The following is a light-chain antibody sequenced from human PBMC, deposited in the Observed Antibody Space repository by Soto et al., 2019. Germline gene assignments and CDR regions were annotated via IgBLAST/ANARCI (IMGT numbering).Light chain of an antibody. J-gene: IGKJ1*01. V-gene: IGKV1-5*03. Sequence: DIQMNHSPSTLAGSVGDTVAMTRRASQTISSWLAWYQQKPGKAPKLLIYKASTLKSGVPSRFSGSGSGTEFTLTISSLQPDDFATYYCQHYNSYSEAFGQGTKVDI. CDR3: QHYNSYSEA. CDR2: KAS. CDR1: QTISSW.